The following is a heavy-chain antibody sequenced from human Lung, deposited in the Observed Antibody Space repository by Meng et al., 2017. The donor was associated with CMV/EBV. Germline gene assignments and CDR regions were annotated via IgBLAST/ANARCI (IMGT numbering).Heavy chain of an antibody. CDR2: IYYSGSS. CDR1: GASIDSDNYY. Sequence: SETLSLTCTVSGASIDSDNYYWSWLRQPPGQGLEWIRYIYYSGSSFYNSALKSRVTISLNMSKNPFSLYLSSVTAADTALYYCARADYYNLMDVWGQGTTVTVSS. CDR3: ARADYYNLMDV. V-gene: IGHV4-30-4*08. J-gene: IGHJ6*02.